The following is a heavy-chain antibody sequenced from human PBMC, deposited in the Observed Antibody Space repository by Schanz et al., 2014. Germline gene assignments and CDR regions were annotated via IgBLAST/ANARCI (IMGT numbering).Heavy chain of an antibody. CDR3: AKVAPAATYLDS. D-gene: IGHD2-2*01. J-gene: IGHJ4*02. CDR2: ISYDGVNT. V-gene: IGHV3-30-3*01. Sequence: QVQLVESGGGVVRPGGSLRLSCAASGFPFSSYALHWVRQAPGKGLEWVAVISYDGVNTYYADSVKGRFTISRDNAKNSLFLQMNSLSAEDTAVYYCAKVAPAATYLDSWGLGTLVTVSS. CDR1: GFPFSSYA.